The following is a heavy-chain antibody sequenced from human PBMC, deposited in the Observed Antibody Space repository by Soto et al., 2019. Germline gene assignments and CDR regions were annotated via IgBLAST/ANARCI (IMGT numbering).Heavy chain of an antibody. CDR2: ISHSGST. J-gene: IGHJ4*02. CDR3: ARSSGWRTDY. Sequence: PSETLSLTCAVYGGSFSGYYWSWIRQPPGKGLEWIGEISHSGSTNYNPSLKSRVTISVDTSKNQFSLKLSSVTAADTAVYYCARSSGWRTDYWGQGPLVTVSS. V-gene: IGHV4-34*01. CDR1: GGSFSGYY. D-gene: IGHD6-19*01.